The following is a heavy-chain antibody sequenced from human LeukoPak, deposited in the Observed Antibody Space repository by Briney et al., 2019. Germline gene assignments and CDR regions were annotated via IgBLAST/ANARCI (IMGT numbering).Heavy chain of an antibody. J-gene: IGHJ6*02. D-gene: IGHD4-17*01. CDR2: IYYSGST. Sequence: SETLSLTCTVSGGSISSYYWSWIRQPPGKGLEWIGYIYYSGSTNYNPSLKSRVTISVDTSKNQFSLKLSSVTAADTAVYYCARDRGWDGDYYYYYGMDVWGQGTTVTVSS. CDR3: ARDRGWDGDYYYYYGMDV. V-gene: IGHV4-59*01. CDR1: GGSISSYY.